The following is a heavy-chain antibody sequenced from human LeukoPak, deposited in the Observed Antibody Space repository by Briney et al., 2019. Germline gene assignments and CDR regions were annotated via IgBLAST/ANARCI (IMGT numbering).Heavy chain of an antibody. CDR2: IKQDGSEK. V-gene: IGHV3-7*01. CDR3: AFLINYGSGSYYPYYFDY. CDR1: GFTFGSYW. D-gene: IGHD3-10*01. Sequence: GGSLRLSCAASGFTFGSYWMSWVRQAPGKGLEWVANIKQDGSEKYYVDSVKGRFTIPRDNAKNSLYLQMNSLRAEDTAVYYCAFLINYGSGSYYPYYFDYWGQGTLVTVSS. J-gene: IGHJ4*02.